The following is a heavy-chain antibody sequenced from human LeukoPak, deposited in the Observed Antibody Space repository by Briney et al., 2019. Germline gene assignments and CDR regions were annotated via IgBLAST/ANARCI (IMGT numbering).Heavy chain of an antibody. Sequence: GESLKISCKGSGDSFTTYWIGWVRQMPGKGLEWMGIIYLGDPDTRYSPSFQGQVTISADKSINTAYLQWSSLKASDTAMYYCVSHRNWNYDYWGQGTLVTVSS. CDR1: GDSFTTYW. CDR2: IYLGDPDT. V-gene: IGHV5-51*01. CDR3: VSHRNWNYDY. J-gene: IGHJ4*02. D-gene: IGHD1-1*01.